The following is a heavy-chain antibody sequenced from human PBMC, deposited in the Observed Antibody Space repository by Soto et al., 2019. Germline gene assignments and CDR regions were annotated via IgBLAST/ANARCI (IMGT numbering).Heavy chain of an antibody. CDR3: AKDPFGGRRSSWYGMDV. J-gene: IGHJ6*02. V-gene: IGHV3-30*18. CDR1: GFTFSSYG. CDR2: ISYDGSNK. D-gene: IGHD6-13*01. Sequence: GGSLRLSCAASGFTFSSYGMHWVRQAPGKGLEWVAVISYDGSNKYYADSVKGRFTISRDNSKNTLYLQMNSLRAEDTAVYYCAKDPFGGRRSSWYGMDVWGQGTTVTVSS.